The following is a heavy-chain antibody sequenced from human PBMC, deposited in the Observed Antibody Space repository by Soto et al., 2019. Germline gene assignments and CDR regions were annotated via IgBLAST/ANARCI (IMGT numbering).Heavy chain of an antibody. V-gene: IGHV3-7*01. CDR2: IKQDGSEK. CDR1: GFTFSSYW. CDR3: ARAVFGLSVGVPAAFDY. D-gene: IGHD2-2*01. Sequence: GGSLRLSCAASGFTFSSYWMSWVRQAPGKGLEWVSNIKQDGSEKYYVDSVKGRFTISRDNAKNSLYLQMNSLRAEDTAVYYCARAVFGLSVGVPAAFDYWGQGTMVTVSS. J-gene: IGHJ4*02.